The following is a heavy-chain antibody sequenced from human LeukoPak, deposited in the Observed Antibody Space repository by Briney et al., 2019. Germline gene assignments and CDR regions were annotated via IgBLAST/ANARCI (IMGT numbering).Heavy chain of an antibody. CDR3: ARDEESLTTVAPDY. Sequence: LSLTCTVSGGSISSSSYYMSWIRQAPGKGLEWVSYISSSSSYTNYADSVKGRFTISRDNAKNSLYLQMNSLRAEDTAVYYCARDEESLTTVAPDYWGQGTLVTVSS. J-gene: IGHJ4*02. D-gene: IGHD4-23*01. CDR1: GGSISSSSYY. CDR2: ISSSSSYT. V-gene: IGHV3-11*05.